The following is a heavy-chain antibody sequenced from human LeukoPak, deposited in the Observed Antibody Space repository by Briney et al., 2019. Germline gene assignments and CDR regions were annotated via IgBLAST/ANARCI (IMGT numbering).Heavy chain of an antibody. D-gene: IGHD2-15*01. J-gene: IGHJ4*02. Sequence: GGPLRLSCAASGFTFNNYAMSWVRQAPGKGLEWVSAISASGGTTYYADSVKGRFTISRDNSKNTLYLQMNSLRAEDTAVYYCARGVVVAATGCGYFDYWGQGTLVTVSS. CDR1: GFTFNNYA. CDR3: ARGVVVAATGCGYFDY. CDR2: ISASGGTT. V-gene: IGHV3-23*01.